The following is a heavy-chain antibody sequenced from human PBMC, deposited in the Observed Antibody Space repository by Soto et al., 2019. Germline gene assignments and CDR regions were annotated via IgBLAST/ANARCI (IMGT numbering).Heavy chain of an antibody. Sequence: GGSLRLSCAASGFTVSSNYMSWVRQAPGKGLEWVSVIYSGGSTYYVDSVKGRFTISRDNSKNTLYLQMNSLRAEDTAVYYCARDLTHAKNYYYYYYGMDVWGQGTSVTVSS. J-gene: IGHJ6*02. CDR1: GFTVSSNY. V-gene: IGHV3-66*01. CDR2: IYSGGST. CDR3: ARDLTHAKNYYYYYYGMDV. D-gene: IGHD2-15*01.